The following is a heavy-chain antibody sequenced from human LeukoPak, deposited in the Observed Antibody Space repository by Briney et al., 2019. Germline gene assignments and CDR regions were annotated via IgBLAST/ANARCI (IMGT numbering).Heavy chain of an antibody. CDR1: GYTFTSYG. J-gene: IGHJ5*02. D-gene: IGHD3-16*01. CDR2: ISAYNGNA. V-gene: IGHV1-18*01. Sequence: ASVKVSCKASGYTFTSYGISWVRQAPGQGLECMGWISAYNGNANYAQKFQGRVTMTTDTSTSTAYMQLRSLRSDDTAVFYCARSLSPNWFDPWGQGTLVTVSS. CDR3: ARSLSPNWFDP.